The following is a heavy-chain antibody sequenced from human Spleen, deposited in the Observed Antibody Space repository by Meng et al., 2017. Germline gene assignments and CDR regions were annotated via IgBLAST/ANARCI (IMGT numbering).Heavy chain of an antibody. V-gene: IGHV4-39*07. CDR2: ISYGVSP. Sequence: SETLSLTCTVSGDSISSGSLYWAWIRQPPGRGLEWIGSISYGVSPAYNPSLKSRVTISVDTSKNQFSLKLSSVTAADTAVYYCARDQSGIVGKNWYFDLWGRGTLVTVSS. CDR1: GDSISSGSLY. J-gene: IGHJ2*01. D-gene: IGHD1-1*01. CDR3: ARDQSGIVGKNWYFDL.